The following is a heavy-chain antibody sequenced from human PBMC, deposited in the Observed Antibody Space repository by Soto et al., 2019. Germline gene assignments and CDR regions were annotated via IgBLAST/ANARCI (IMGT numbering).Heavy chain of an antibody. Sequence: GGSLRLSCAASGFTFKNYAMTWVRQAPGKGLEWVSLIYGSGGNTDYADSVKGRFTISRDNSKNMLYVQMNSLRDEDTAVYYCARKDVAFDYWGQGIPVTVSS. CDR3: ARKDVAFDY. CDR1: GFTFKNYA. J-gene: IGHJ4*02. CDR2: IYGSGGNT. V-gene: IGHV3-23*01. D-gene: IGHD5-12*01.